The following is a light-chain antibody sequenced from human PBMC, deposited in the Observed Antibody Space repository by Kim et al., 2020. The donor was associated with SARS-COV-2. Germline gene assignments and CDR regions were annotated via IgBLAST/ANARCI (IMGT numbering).Light chain of an antibody. CDR3: HHYNSWPREGA. CDR2: AAS. J-gene: IGKJ1*01. V-gene: IGKV3-15*01. Sequence: EIVMTQSPATLSVSPGERVTLSCRASQCVDSNLAWYQHTPGQTPRLLIYAASTRANGIPDRFSGSGSGTDFSLTISSLQSADFAVYYCHHYNSWPREGAFGPGTKVDIK. CDR1: QCVDSN.